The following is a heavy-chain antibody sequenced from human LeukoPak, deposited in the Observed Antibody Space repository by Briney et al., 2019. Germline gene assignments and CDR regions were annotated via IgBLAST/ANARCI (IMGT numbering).Heavy chain of an antibody. Sequence: PGGSLRLSCAASGFTFDDYAMHWVRQAPGKGLEWVSGISWGSGSINYADSVKGRFTISRDNAKNSLYLQMNSLRAEDTALYYCAKDIRADRYCSGGSCSNWYFDLWGRGTLVTVSS. V-gene: IGHV3-9*01. CDR3: AKDIRADRYCSGGSCSNWYFDL. D-gene: IGHD2-15*01. CDR2: ISWGSGSI. CDR1: GFTFDDYA. J-gene: IGHJ2*01.